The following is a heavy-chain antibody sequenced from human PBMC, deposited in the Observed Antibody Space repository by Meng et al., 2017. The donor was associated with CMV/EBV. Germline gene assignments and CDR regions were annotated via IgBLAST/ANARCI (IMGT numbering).Heavy chain of an antibody. CDR1: GGSFSGYY. Sequence: GSLRLSCAVYGGSFSGYYWSWIRQPPGKGLEWIGEINHSGSTNYNPSLKSRVTISVDTSKNQFSLKLSSVTAADTAVYYCARAMGVSSTSCYAYWGQGTLVTVSS. D-gene: IGHD2-2*01. CDR3: ARAMGVSSTSCYAY. CDR2: INHSGST. V-gene: IGHV4-34*01. J-gene: IGHJ4*02.